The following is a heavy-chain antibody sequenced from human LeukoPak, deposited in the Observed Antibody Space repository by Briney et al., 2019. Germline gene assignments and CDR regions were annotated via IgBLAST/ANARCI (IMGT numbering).Heavy chain of an antibody. CDR3: ARYPDSSGYYSLDY. Sequence: GGSLTLSCQASGFTFYMYAMSWVRQAPGKGLEWVASMCGTAGCTFYPDSVKGRFTISRDNSKNVLYLRMNSLTAEDTAIYYCARYPDSSGYYSLDYWGQGTLVTVSS. J-gene: IGHJ4*02. CDR1: GFTFYMYA. D-gene: IGHD3-22*01. CDR2: MCGTAGCT. V-gene: IGHV3-23*01.